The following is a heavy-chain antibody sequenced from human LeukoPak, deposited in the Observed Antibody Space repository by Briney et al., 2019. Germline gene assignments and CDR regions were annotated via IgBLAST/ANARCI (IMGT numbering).Heavy chain of an antibody. CDR3: ARGDRDLYCSSTSCYPVL. V-gene: IGHV3-21*01. J-gene: IGHJ4*02. Sequence: GGSLRLSCAASGFTFDDYGMSWVRQAPGKGLEWVSSISSSSSYIYYADSVKGRFTISRDNAKNSLYLQMNSLRAEDTAVYYCARGDRDLYCSSTSCYPVLGGQGTLVTVSS. CDR1: GFTFDDYG. D-gene: IGHD2-2*01. CDR2: ISSSSSYI.